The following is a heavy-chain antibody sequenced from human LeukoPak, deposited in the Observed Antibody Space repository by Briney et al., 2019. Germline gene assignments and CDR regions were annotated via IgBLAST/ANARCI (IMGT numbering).Heavy chain of an antibody. D-gene: IGHD3-10*01. CDR1: GGSISSSSYY. V-gene: IGHV4-39*07. J-gene: IGHJ4*02. CDR2: IYYSGST. Sequence: SETLSLTCTVSGGSISSSSYYWGWIRQPPGKGLEWIGSIYYSGSTYYNPSLKSRVTISVDTSKNQFSLKLSSVTAADTAVYYCARDIDPYGSGSFDYWGQGTLVTVSS. CDR3: ARDIDPYGSGSFDY.